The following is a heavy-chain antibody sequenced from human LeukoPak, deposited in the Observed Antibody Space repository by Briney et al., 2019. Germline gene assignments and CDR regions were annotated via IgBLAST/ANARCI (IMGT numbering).Heavy chain of an antibody. Sequence: GGSLRLSCAASGFTFNSYAMTWVRQAPGKGLEWVSSISGSDGTSHYADFVKGRFTISRDNSKNTLYLQMNSLRAEDTAAYYCAKSLGVGGYTRYKGFDQWGQGTLVVVSS. CDR3: AKSLGVGGYTRYKGFDQ. D-gene: IGHD3-16*02. CDR1: GFTFNSYA. J-gene: IGHJ4*02. CDR2: ISGSDGTS. V-gene: IGHV3-23*01.